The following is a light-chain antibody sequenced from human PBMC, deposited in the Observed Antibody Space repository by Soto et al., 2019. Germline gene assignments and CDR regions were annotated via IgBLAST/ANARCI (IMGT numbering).Light chain of an antibody. CDR2: GAS. V-gene: IGKV3-20*01. CDR3: QQYGSSIT. CDR1: QSVRGNY. J-gene: IGKJ5*01. Sequence: EIVLTQSPGTLSLPPGQRSTLSCMAIQSVRGNYLAWYQQKPRHAPRLLIYGASSRATGIPDTLSGSGSGTDFALTISRLEPEDFAVYYCQQYGSSITFGQGTRLEIK.